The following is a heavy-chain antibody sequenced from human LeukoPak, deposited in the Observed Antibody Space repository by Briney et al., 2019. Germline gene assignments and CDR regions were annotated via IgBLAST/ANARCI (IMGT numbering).Heavy chain of an antibody. J-gene: IGHJ4*02. CDR3: ARETKWQDPWY. CDR2: ISSSSSTI. V-gene: IGHV3-48*01. Sequence: GGSLRLSCAASGFTFSSYSMNWVRQAPGKGLEWVSYISSSSSTIYYADSVKGRFTISRDNAKNSLYLQMNSLRAEDTAVYYCARETKWQDPWYWGQGTLVTVSS. D-gene: IGHD1-1*01. CDR1: GFTFSSYS.